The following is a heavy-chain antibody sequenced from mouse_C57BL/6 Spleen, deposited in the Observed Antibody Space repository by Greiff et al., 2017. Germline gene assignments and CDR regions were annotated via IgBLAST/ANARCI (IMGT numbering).Heavy chain of an antibody. V-gene: IGHV1-53*01. CDR2: INPSNGGT. D-gene: IGHD1-1*01. CDR3: ARSGYYGGFAY. CDR1: GYTFTSYW. J-gene: IGHJ3*01. Sequence: QVQLKQPGTELVKPGASVKLSCKASGYTFTSYWMNWVKQRPGQGLEWIGNINPSNGGTNYNEKFKSKATLTVDKSSSTAYMQLSSLTSEDSAVXYCARSGYYGGFAYWGQGTMVTVSA.